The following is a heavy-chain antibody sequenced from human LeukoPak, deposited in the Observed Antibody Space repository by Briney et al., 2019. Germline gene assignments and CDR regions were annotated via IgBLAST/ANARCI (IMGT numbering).Heavy chain of an antibody. CDR2: IYYSGST. J-gene: IGHJ4*02. CDR3: ARGPYGWLVNYFDY. CDR1: GGSISSGAYY. Sequence: PSETLSLTCTVSGGSISSGAYYWSWIRQHPGKGLEWIGYIYYSGSTYYNPSLKSRITISVDTSKNQFSLKLSSVTAADTAVYYCARGPYGWLVNYFDYWGQGTLVTVSS. D-gene: IGHD6-19*01. V-gene: IGHV4-31*03.